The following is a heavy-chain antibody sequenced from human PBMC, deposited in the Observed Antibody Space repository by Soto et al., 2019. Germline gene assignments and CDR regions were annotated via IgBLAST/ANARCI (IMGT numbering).Heavy chain of an antibody. CDR1: GGTFSSYA. CDR3: ARGGYYDSSGYYGPKLTQTARWFDP. Sequence: SVKVSCKASGGTFSSYAISWVRQAPGQGLEWMGGIIPIFGTANYAQKFQGRVTITADESTSTAYMELSSLRSEDTAVYYCARGGYYDSSGYYGPKLTQTARWFDPWGQGTLVT. V-gene: IGHV1-69*13. D-gene: IGHD3-22*01. CDR2: IIPIFGTA. J-gene: IGHJ5*02.